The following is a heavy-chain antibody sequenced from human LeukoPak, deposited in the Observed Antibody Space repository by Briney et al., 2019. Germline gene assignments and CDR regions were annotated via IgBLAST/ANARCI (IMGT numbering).Heavy chain of an antibody. D-gene: IGHD4-17*01. V-gene: IGHV4-39*01. CDR1: GGSISSGSYY. CDR3: VRHGHHGDYDY. Sequence: PSETLSLTCTVSGGSISSGSYYWGWIRQPPGKGLEWIGSIYYSGSTYYNPSLKSRVTISLDTSKNQFSLKLNSVTAADTAMYYCVRHGHHGDYDYWGQGTLVTVSS. J-gene: IGHJ4*02. CDR2: IYYSGST.